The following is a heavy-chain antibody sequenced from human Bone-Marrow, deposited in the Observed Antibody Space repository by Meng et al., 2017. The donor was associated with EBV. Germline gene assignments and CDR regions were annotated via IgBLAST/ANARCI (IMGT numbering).Heavy chain of an antibody. CDR1: GGSISSSSYY. CDR2: IYYSGST. D-gene: IGHD3-22*01. Sequence: LQLQEPGPGLVKPSETPSLTCTVSGGSISSSSYYWGWIRQPPGKGLEWIGSIYYSGSTYYNPSLKSRVTISVDTSKNQFSLKLSSVTAADTAVYYCAREYDSSGYSDYWGQGTLVTVSS. CDR3: AREYDSSGYSDY. J-gene: IGHJ4*02. V-gene: IGHV4-39*07.